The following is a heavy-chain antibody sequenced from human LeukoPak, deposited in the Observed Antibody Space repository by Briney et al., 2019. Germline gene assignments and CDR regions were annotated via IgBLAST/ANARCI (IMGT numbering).Heavy chain of an antibody. CDR2: IYTSGST. CDR1: GGSISSGSYY. J-gene: IGHJ3*02. Sequence: SETLSLTCTVSGGSISSGSYYWSWIRQPAGRGLEWIGRIYTSGSTNYNPSLKSRVTISVDTSKNQFSLKLSSVTAADTAVYYCARGAVLRFLEWLSNDGFDIWGQGTMVTVSS. D-gene: IGHD3-3*01. CDR3: ARGAVLRFLEWLSNDGFDI. V-gene: IGHV4-61*02.